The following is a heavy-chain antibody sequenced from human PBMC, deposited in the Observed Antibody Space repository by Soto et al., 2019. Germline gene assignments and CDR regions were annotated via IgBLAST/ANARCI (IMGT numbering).Heavy chain of an antibody. V-gene: IGHV3-48*02. J-gene: IGHJ4*02. CDR1: GFTFSSFS. D-gene: IGHD6-13*01. CDR2: ITSSSISI. CDR3: ARDSSSWNFNF. Sequence: EVQLVESGGGLVQPGGSLRLSCAASGFTFSSFSMNWVRQAPGKGLEWVSYITSSSISIYYADSVKGRFTISRDNAKDSLKMQMNSLIDEDTAVYSCARDSSSWNFNFWGQGALVTVSS.